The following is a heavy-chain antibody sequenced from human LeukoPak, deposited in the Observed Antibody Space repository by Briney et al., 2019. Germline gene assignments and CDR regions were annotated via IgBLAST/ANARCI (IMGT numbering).Heavy chain of an antibody. D-gene: IGHD4-17*01. CDR3: VNGESFYGDYGFDY. CDR2: IWYDGSKK. J-gene: IGHJ4*02. V-gene: IGHV3-30*02. Sequence: PGGSLRLSCAASGFSFTTYWMGWVRQAPGNGLEWVAFIWYDGSKKYYADSVKGRFTISRDNSKNTLYLQMNNLRVEDTAVFYCVNGESFYGDYGFDYWGQGTLVTVSS. CDR1: GFSFTTYW.